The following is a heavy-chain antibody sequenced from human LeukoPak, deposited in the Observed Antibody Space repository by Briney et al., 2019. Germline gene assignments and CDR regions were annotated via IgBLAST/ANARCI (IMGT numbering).Heavy chain of an antibody. CDR1: GYTFTSYG. D-gene: IGHD6-13*01. CDR2: INPNSGCT. CDR3: ARGPPPRGIAAAGFAP. Sequence: ASVKVSCKASGYTFTSYGISWVRQAPGQGLEWMGWINPNSGCTNYAQKFQGWVTMTRDTSISTAYMELSRLRSDDTAVYYCARGPPPRGIAAAGFAPWGQGPLVTVSS. J-gene: IGHJ5*02. V-gene: IGHV1-2*04.